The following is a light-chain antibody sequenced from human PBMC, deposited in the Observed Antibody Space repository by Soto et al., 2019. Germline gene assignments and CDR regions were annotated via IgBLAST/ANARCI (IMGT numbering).Light chain of an antibody. J-gene: IGKJ1*01. CDR2: DAS. CDR3: QQYNNWPPWT. CDR1: QSVSNN. Sequence: EIVMTQSPASLSVSPGERATLSCRASQSVSNNLAWYQQKPGQVPRLLIYDASTRAIGIPARFSGSGSGTEFTLTICSLQSEDFAVYYCQQYNNWPPWTFGQGTKVEIK. V-gene: IGKV3D-15*01.